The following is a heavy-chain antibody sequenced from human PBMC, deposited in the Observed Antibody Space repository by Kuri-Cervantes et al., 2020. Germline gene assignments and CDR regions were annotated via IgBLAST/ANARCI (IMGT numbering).Heavy chain of an antibody. CDR1: GFTFGTYW. J-gene: IGHJ4*02. CDR3: ARDGSEYSGYESEGIDY. D-gene: IGHD5-12*01. Sequence: GESLKISCGAFGFTFGTYWMSWVRQTPGKGLEWVAYISSDGSETKCVDSVKGRFTISRDNAKNSMYLQMNSLRAEDTAVYYCARDGSEYSGYESEGIDYWGQGTLVTVSS. V-gene: IGHV3-7*01. CDR2: ISSDGSET.